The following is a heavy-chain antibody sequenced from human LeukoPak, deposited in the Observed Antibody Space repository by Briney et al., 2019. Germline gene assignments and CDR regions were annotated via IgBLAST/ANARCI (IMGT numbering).Heavy chain of an antibody. Sequence: PGGSLRLSCAASGFTFSSFWMHWVRQAPGKGLVWVSRINSDGSTTTYADSVKGRFTVSRDNAKNTLYLQMNSLRAEDTAMYYCARGGVSGGLEIWGQGTMVTVSS. CDR2: INSDGSTT. V-gene: IGHV3-74*01. J-gene: IGHJ3*02. CDR3: ARGGVSGGLEI. CDR1: GFTFSSFW. D-gene: IGHD2-15*01.